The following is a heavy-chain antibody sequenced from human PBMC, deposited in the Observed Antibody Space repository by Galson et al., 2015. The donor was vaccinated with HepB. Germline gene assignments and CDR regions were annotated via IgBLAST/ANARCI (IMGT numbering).Heavy chain of an antibody. CDR1: GFTFSSYA. D-gene: IGHD3-22*01. CDR3: ATDLRGYYYDSGDYRFDY. Sequence: SLRLSCAASGFTFSSYAMSWVRQAPGRGLQWVSAISVSGGSTYYADSVKGRFTISRDNSKNTLFLQMNNLRAEDTAIYYCATDLRGYYYDSGDYRFDYWGQGTLVTVSS. CDR2: ISVSGGST. V-gene: IGHV3-23*01. J-gene: IGHJ4*02.